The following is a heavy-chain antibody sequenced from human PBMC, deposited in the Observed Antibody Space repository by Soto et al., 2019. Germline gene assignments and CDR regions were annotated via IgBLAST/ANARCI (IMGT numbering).Heavy chain of an antibody. V-gene: IGHV5-51*01. CDR3: ARQGSSIRKTQYYYYMDV. D-gene: IGHD2-2*01. J-gene: IGHJ6*03. CDR1: GYSFASYW. CDR2: IYPGDSDT. Sequence: TGESLKISCKGSGYSFASYWIGWVRQMPGKGLEWMGIIYPGDSDTRYSPSFQGQVTISADKSISTAYLQWSSLKASDTAMYYFARQGSSIRKTQYYYYMDVWGKGTTVTVSS.